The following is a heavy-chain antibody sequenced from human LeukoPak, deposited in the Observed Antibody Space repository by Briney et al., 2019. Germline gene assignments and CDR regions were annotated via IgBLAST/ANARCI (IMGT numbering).Heavy chain of an antibody. J-gene: IGHJ4*02. CDR2: ISSSSSTI. Sequence: QPGGSLRLSCAASGFTFSSYSMNWVRQAPGKGLEWVSYISSSSSTIYYADSVKGRFTISRDNAKNSLYLQMNSLRAEDTAVYYCAKDPNSSGWHERLIDYWGQGTLVTVSS. CDR1: GFTFSSYS. V-gene: IGHV3-48*04. D-gene: IGHD6-19*01. CDR3: AKDPNSSGWHERLIDY.